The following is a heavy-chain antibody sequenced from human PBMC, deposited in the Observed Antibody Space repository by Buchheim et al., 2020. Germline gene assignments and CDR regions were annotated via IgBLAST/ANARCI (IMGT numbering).Heavy chain of an antibody. CDR3: AKKGGIGGTTDYFDY. CDR2: ISSDGTIK. D-gene: IGHD1-1*01. V-gene: IGHV3-30-3*02. J-gene: IGHJ4*02. Sequence: QVHLVESGGGVVQPGRSLRLSRAASGFTFSSYAMHWVRQAPGKGLEWVAVISSDGTIKYYADSVKGRFTISRDNSKNTLDLQMNSLRTEDTAVYYCAKKGGIGGTTDYFDYWGQGTL. CDR1: GFTFSSYA.